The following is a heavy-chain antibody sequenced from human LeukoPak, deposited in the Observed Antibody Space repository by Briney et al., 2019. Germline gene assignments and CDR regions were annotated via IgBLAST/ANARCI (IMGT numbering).Heavy chain of an antibody. Sequence: GRSLRLSCAASGFTFSSYGMHWVRQAPGKGLEWMAVISYDGSKTYYADSVKGRLTISRDNSKNTLYLQMNSLRGEDTAVYYCAKRAFDNPRAGDRTDYWGQGTLVTVSS. CDR1: GFTFSSYG. J-gene: IGHJ4*02. CDR3: AKRAFDNPRAGDRTDY. V-gene: IGHV3-30*18. CDR2: ISYDGSKT. D-gene: IGHD2-21*02.